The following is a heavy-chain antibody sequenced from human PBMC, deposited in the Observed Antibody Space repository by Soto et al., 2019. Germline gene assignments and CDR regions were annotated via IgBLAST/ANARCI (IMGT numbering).Heavy chain of an antibody. CDR1: GYTFASYD. D-gene: IGHD2-8*01. CDR3: ASLNLYEGAFDI. J-gene: IGHJ3*02. V-gene: IGHV1-8*01. CDR2: MNPNSGNT. Sequence: GASVKVSCKASGYTFASYDINWVRQATGQGLEWMGWMNPNSGNTGYAQKFQGRVTMTRNTSISTAYMELSSLRSEDTAVYYCASLNLYEGAFDIWGQGTMVTVSS.